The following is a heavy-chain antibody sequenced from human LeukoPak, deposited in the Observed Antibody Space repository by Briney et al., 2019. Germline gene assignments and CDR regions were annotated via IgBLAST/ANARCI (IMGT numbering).Heavy chain of an antibody. Sequence: PSETLSLTCAVSGGSISSSNWWSWVRQPPGKGLEWIGEIYHSGSTNYNPSLKSRVTISVDKSKNQFSLKLSSVTAADTAVYHCARDQGYSSSWSFDYWGQGTLVTVSS. CDR3: ARDQGYSSSWSFDY. CDR2: IYHSGST. D-gene: IGHD6-13*01. CDR1: GGSISSSNW. J-gene: IGHJ4*02. V-gene: IGHV4-4*02.